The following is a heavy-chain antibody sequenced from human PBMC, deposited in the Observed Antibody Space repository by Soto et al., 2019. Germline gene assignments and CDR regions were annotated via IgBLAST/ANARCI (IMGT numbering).Heavy chain of an antibody. D-gene: IGHD6-13*01. J-gene: IGHJ5*02. V-gene: IGHV4-30-2*01. Sequence: SETLSLTCAVSGGSISSGGYSWSWIRQPPGKGLEWIGYIYHSGSTYYNPSLKSRVTISVDRSKNQFSLKLSSVTAADTAVYYCARVFSDSRSFFDPWGQGTLVTVSS. CDR2: IYHSGST. CDR1: GGSISSGGYS. CDR3: ARVFSDSRSFFDP.